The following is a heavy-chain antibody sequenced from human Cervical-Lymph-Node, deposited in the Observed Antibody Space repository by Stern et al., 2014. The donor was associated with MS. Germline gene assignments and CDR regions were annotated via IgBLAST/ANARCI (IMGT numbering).Heavy chain of an antibody. V-gene: IGHV4/OR15-8*02. Sequence: QLQLQESGPGLVKPSGTLSLTCTVSGASLSGVNWWTWVRQPPGKGLEWIGEIFHPGDPNYNPFLRGRVVMLVDSPKSQFSLQLTPVTAADTAVYYCARGGGTDSPTYDYWGQGTLVTVS. CDR2: IFHPGDP. D-gene: IGHD3-16*01. J-gene: IGHJ4*02. CDR3: ARGGGTDSPTYDY. CDR1: GASLSGVNW.